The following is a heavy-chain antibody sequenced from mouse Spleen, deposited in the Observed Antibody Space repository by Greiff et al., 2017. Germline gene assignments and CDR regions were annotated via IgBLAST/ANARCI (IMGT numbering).Heavy chain of an antibody. CDR1: GYTFTSYW. CDR2: IYPSDSYT. V-gene: IGHV1-69*02. Sequence: VQLQQSGAELMKPGASVKLSCKASGYTFTSYWINWVKQRPGQGLEWIGNIYPSDSYTNYNQKFKDKATLTVDKSSSTAYMQLSSPTSEDSAVYYCTREILRPYAMDYWGQGTSVTVSS. D-gene: IGHD1-2*01. CDR3: TREILRPYAMDY. J-gene: IGHJ4*01.